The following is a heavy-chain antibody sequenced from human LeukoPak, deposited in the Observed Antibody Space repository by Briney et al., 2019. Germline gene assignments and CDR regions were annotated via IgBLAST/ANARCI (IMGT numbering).Heavy chain of an antibody. CDR1: GFTFSSYG. J-gene: IGHJ4*02. CDR2: IWYDGSNK. CDR3: ARDATGDYAYFDY. V-gene: IGHV3-33*01. D-gene: IGHD1-1*01. Sequence: GGSLRLSCAASGFTFSSYGMHWVRQAPGKGLEWVAVIWYDGSNKYYADSVKGRFTISRDNSKNTLYLQMNSLRAEDTAVYYCARDATGDYAYFDYRGQGTLVTVSS.